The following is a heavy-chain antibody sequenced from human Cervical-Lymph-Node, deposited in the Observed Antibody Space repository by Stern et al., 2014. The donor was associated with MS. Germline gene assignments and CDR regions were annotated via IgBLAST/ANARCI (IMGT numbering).Heavy chain of an antibody. V-gene: IGHV3-30*18. CDR1: GFTFSTYG. J-gene: IGHJ4*02. CDR3: AKDRGSGWSLDY. D-gene: IGHD6-19*01. Sequence: LQLVESGGGVVQPGRSLRLSCAGSGFTFSTYGMHWVRPAPGKGLEWVALRSHDGSKKYDVDSVKGRFTISRDNSKNTMYVHMNSLRDEDTAVYYCAKDRGSGWSLDYWGQGTLVIVSS. CDR2: RSHDGSKK.